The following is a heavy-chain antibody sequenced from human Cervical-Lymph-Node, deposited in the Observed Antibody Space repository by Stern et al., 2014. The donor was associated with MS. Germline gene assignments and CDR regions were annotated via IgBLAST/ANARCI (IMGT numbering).Heavy chain of an antibody. CDR1: GYTFTSYH. Sequence: VQLVESGAAVKKPGASVKVSCKASGYTFTSYHIHWVRQAPGHGLEWMGIINPTAGTATYAQKFQGIVTMTRKTSTTTGHMEESSLRPEDTALYYCARELMYDIENYYYDGLDVWGQGTTGTVS. D-gene: IGHD1-1*01. CDR3: ARELMYDIENYYYDGLDV. CDR2: INPTAGTA. V-gene: IGHV1-46*01. J-gene: IGHJ6*02.